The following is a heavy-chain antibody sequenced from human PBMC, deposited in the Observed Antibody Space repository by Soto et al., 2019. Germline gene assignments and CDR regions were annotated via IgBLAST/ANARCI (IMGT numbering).Heavy chain of an antibody. J-gene: IGHJ4*02. Sequence: PSETLSLTCTVSGASISRGDYYWSWIRQLPGKGLEWIGYIYRSGSTYYNPSLESRITISVDTSQSQFSLDVSSVTAADTAVYYWARFLSLGGAAKNYLALGGQGPWVPV. CDR2: IYRSGST. V-gene: IGHV4-31*03. CDR3: ARFLSLGGAAKNYLAL. CDR1: GASISRGDYY. D-gene: IGHD3-10*01.